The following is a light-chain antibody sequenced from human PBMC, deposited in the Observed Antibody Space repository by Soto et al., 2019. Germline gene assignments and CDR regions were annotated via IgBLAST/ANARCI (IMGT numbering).Light chain of an antibody. CDR1: SSDIGGYNY. CDR2: EVN. V-gene: IGLV2-14*01. J-gene: IGLJ1*01. Sequence: QSVLTQPASVSGSPGQSITISCTGTSSDIGGYNYVSWYQQHPGKAPKVLIFEVNHRPSGVSSRFSASKSGNTASLTISGLQAEDEADYYCCSYAGSYTHVFGTGTKLTVL. CDR3: CSYAGSYTHV.